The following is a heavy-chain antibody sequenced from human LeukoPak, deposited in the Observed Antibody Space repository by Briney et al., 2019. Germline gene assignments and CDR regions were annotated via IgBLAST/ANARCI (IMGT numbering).Heavy chain of an antibody. J-gene: IGHJ6*03. Sequence: SVKVSCKASGGTFSSYAISWVRQAPGQGLEWMGGIIPIFGTANYAQKFQGRVTITADESTRTAYMELSSLRSEDTAVYYCARDFGTTVTNYYYYYYMDVWGKGTTVTVSS. CDR1: GGTFSSYA. V-gene: IGHV1-69*01. CDR2: IIPIFGTA. CDR3: ARDFGTTVTNYYYYYYMDV. D-gene: IGHD4-17*01.